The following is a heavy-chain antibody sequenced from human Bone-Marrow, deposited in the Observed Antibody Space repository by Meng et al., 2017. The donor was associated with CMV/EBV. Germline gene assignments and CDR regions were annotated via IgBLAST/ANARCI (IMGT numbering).Heavy chain of an antibody. CDR1: GFTVSTNY. J-gene: IGHJ4*02. CDR3: ARAPSKQLWLYHFDY. D-gene: IGHD5-18*01. CDR2: IYNVDNT. Sequence: ASGFTVSTNYMTWVRQAPGKGLEWVSVIYNVDNTYYADSVKGRFTISRDNSKNTLYLQINGLRPEDTAVYYCARAPSKQLWLYHFDYWGQGALVTVSS. V-gene: IGHV3-66*02.